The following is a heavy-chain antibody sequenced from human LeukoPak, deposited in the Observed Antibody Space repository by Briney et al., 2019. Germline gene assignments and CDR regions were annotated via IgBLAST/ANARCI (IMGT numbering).Heavy chain of an antibody. V-gene: IGHV4-39*07. CDR3: ARGGIGYCSSTSCKIYYFDY. D-gene: IGHD2-2*01. CDR2: IYYSGST. J-gene: IGHJ4*02. Sequence: SETLSLTCTVSGGSISSSSYYWGWIRQPPGKGLEWIGSIYYSGSTNYNPSLKSRVTMSVDTSKNQFSLKLRSVTAADTAVYYCARGGIGYCSSTSCKIYYFDYWGQGTLVTVSS. CDR1: GGSISSSSYY.